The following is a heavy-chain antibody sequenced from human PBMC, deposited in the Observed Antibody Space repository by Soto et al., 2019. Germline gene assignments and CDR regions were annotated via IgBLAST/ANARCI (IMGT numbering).Heavy chain of an antibody. CDR2: IIPIFGTA. J-gene: IGHJ6*02. D-gene: IGHD2-15*01. CDR3: ARRRYCSRGSCYYGIDV. V-gene: IGHV1-69*13. CDR1: GGTFSSYA. Sequence: GASVKVSCKASGGTFSSYAISWVRQAPGQGLEWMGGIIPIFGTANYAQKFQGRVTITADESTSTAYMELSSLRSEDTAVYYCARRRYCSRGSCYYGIDVWGQGTKVTVYS.